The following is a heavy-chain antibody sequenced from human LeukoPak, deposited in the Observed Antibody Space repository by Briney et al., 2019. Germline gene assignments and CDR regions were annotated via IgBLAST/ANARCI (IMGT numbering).Heavy chain of an antibody. Sequence: PSETLSLTCTVSGGSISSGSYYWSWIRQPAGKGLEWIGRIYTSGSTNYNPSLKSRVTISVDTSKNQFSLKLSSVTAADTAVYYCARDSQGYYGDYVWFDPWGQGTLVTVSS. CDR2: IYTSGST. V-gene: IGHV4-61*02. CDR3: ARDSQGYYGDYVWFDP. J-gene: IGHJ5*02. D-gene: IGHD4-17*01. CDR1: GGSISSGSYY.